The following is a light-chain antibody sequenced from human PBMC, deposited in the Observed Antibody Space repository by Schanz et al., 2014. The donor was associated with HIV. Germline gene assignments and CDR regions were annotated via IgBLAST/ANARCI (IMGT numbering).Light chain of an antibody. CDR2: EGS. CDR1: SSDAGGYNY. V-gene: IGLV2-14*01. Sequence: QSALTQPASVSGSPGQSITIPCTGTSSDAGGYNYVSWSQQHPCKAPKLMIYEGSKRPSGVSNRFSGSKSGNTASLTVSGLQAEDEADYYCSSYAGSNIVVFGGGTKLTVL. J-gene: IGLJ2*01. CDR3: SSYAGSNIVV.